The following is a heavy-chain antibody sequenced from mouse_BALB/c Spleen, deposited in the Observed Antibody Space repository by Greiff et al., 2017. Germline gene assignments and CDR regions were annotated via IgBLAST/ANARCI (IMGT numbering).Heavy chain of an antibody. CDR1: GFTFSDYY. CDR2: ISDGGSYT. CDR3: ARGVYDYGGDY. D-gene: IGHD2-4*01. Sequence: EVKLVESGGGLVKPGGSLKLSCAASGFTFSDYYMYWVRQTPEKRLEWVATISDGGSYTYYPDSVKGRFTISRDNAKNNLYLQMSSLKSEDTAMYYCARGVYDYGGDYWGQGTSVTVSS. V-gene: IGHV5-4*02. J-gene: IGHJ4*01.